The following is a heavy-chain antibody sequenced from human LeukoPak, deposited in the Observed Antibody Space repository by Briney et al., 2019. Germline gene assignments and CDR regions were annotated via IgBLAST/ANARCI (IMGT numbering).Heavy chain of an antibody. CDR2: IIQMFGAT. CDR3: ASRPENIAGRPVPYYYYMDV. J-gene: IGHJ6*03. CDR1: GGTFSSYA. D-gene: IGHD6-6*01. V-gene: IGHV1-69*05. Sequence: SVKVSCKASGGTFSSYAISWVRQAPGQGLEWMGGIIQMFGATDYAQKFQGRVTITTDESTSTVYMELTSLRSEDTAVYYCASRPENIAGRPVPYYYYMDVWGRGTTVTASS.